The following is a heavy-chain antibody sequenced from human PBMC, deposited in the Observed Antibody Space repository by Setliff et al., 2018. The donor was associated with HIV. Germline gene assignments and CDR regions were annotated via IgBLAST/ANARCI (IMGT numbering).Heavy chain of an antibody. D-gene: IGHD2-15*01. CDR3: ARDLIRITPHGDLPF. CDR2: INPKSGVT. CDR1: GGTFSSYD. J-gene: IGHJ4*02. V-gene: IGHV1-2*06. Sequence: ASVKVSCKASGGTFSSYDISWVRQAPGHGLEWVGRINPKSGVTSYAQNFRARVTMTRDTSSTTAYMELSTLRSDDTALYYCARDLIRITPHGDLPFWGQGTLVTVSS.